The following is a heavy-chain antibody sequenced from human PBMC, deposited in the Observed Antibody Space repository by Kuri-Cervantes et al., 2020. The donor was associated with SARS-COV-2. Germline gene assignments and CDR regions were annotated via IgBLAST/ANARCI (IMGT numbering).Heavy chain of an antibody. V-gene: IGHV4-39*01. J-gene: IGHJ5*02. CDR1: GGSISSSSYY. CDR2: IYHSGST. CDR3: ARQSPDQYSGSSQWFDP. Sequence: SETLSLTCTVSGGSISSSSYYWGWIRQPPGKGLEWIGSIYHSGSTYYNPSLKSRVTISVDTSKNQFSLKLSSVTAADTAVYYCARQSPDQYSGSSQWFDPWGQGTLVTVSS. D-gene: IGHD1-26*01.